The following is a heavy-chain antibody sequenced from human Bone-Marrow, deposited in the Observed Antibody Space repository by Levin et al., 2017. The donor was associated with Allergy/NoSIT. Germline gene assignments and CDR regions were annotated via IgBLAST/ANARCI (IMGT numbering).Heavy chain of an antibody. CDR1: GFTFSSYA. CDR3: ARAAHGYYLYYFDY. V-gene: IGHV3-30*04. Sequence: GGSLRLSCAASGFTFSSYAMHWVRQAPGKGLEWVAVISYDGSNKYYADSVKGRFTISRDNSKNALYLQMNSLRAEDTAVYYCARAAHGYYLYYFDYWGQGTLVTVSS. D-gene: IGHD3-22*01. CDR2: ISYDGSNK. J-gene: IGHJ4*02.